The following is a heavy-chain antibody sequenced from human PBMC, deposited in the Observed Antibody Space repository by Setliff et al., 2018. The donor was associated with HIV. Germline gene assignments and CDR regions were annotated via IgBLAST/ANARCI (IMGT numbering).Heavy chain of an antibody. V-gene: IGHV4-34*12. Sequence: SETLSLTCAVYGGSFSGYYWSWIRQPPGKGLKWIGEIITSGSTNYNPSLKSRVTISIDTSKNQFSLKLDSVTAADTAVYYCARGGAHYYGSGSYYNWFDPWGQGTLVTVSS. J-gene: IGHJ5*02. D-gene: IGHD3-10*01. CDR2: IITSGST. CDR3: ARGGAHYYGSGSYYNWFDP. CDR1: GGSFSGYY.